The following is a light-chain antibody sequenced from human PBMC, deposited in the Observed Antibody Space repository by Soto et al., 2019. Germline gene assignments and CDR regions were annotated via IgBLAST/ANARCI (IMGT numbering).Light chain of an antibody. CDR3: QQSFIWLT. V-gene: IGKV3-11*01. J-gene: IGKJ4*01. CDR2: GAS. CDR1: QSVSSS. Sequence: IVLTQSPATLSLSPGERATLSCRASQSVSSSLAWYQQKPGQAPRLLIYGASNRATGIPGRFSGSGSGTDFTLTISSLEPEDFAVYYCQQSFIWLTFGGGTKVDIK.